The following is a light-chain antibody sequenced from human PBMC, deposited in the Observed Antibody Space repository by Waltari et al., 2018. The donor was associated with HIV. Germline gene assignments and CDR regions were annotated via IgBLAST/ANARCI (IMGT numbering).Light chain of an antibody. CDR1: SPNIWRYNL. Sequence: QSALTQSASVSGSPGQSITISCTGTSPNIWRYNLVSWYQQHPGKAPKVIIYEVNKRPSGVSNRFSGSTSGSTASLTISGLQAEDEADYYCCSYAGSSNVVFGGGTKLTVL. V-gene: IGLV2-23*02. J-gene: IGLJ2*01. CDR3: CSYAGSSNVV. CDR2: EVN.